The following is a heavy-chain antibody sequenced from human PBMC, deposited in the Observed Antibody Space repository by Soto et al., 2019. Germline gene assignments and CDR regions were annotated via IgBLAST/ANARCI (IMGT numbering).Heavy chain of an antibody. CDR2: IIPIFGTA. J-gene: IGHJ6*02. V-gene: IGHV1-69*13. Sequence: ASVKVSCKASGGTFSSYAISWVRQAPGQGLEWMGGIIPIFGTANYAQKFQGRVTITADESTSTAYMELSSLRSEDTAVYYCARAWLLWFGELYGGTDGMDVWGQGTTVTVSS. CDR1: GGTFSSYA. D-gene: IGHD3-10*01. CDR3: ARAWLLWFGELYGGTDGMDV.